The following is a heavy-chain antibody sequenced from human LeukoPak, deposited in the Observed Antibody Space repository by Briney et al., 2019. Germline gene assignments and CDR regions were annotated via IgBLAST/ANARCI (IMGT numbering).Heavy chain of an antibody. CDR1: GGSISSGGYS. CDR3: ARDSAMGPPSFDY. D-gene: IGHD1-26*01. J-gene: IGHJ4*02. Sequence: SETLSLTCAVSGGSISSGGYSWSWIRQPPGKGLEWIGYLYHSGSTYYNPSLKSRVTISVDTSKNQFSLKMTSVTAADTAAYYCARDSAMGPPSFDYWGQGTLVTVSS. V-gene: IGHV4-30-2*01. CDR2: LYHSGST.